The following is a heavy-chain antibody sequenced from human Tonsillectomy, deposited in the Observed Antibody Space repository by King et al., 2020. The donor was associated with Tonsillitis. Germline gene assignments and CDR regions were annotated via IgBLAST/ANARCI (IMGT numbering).Heavy chain of an antibody. CDR3: AGDAYISSWPPYYYYGMDV. CDR1: GFILSYYS. CDR2: ISSASDYI. V-gene: IGHV3-21*01. J-gene: IGHJ6*02. Sequence: VQLVESGGGLVKPGGSLRLSCEASGFILSYYSMTWVRQAPGKGPEWVSSISSASDYIYYADSVKGRFTISRDNAKNSLYLQMNSLRAEDTAVYNCAGDAYISSWPPYYYYGMDVWGQGTTVTVSS. D-gene: IGHD6-13*01.